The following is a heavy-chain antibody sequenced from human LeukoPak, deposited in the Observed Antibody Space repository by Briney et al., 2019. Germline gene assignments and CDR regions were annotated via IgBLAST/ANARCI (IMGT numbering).Heavy chain of an antibody. J-gene: IGHJ4*02. Sequence: PSETLSLTCAVYGGSFSSYYWGWIRQPPGKGLEWIGSIYYSGSTYYNPSLKSRVTISVDTSKNQFSLKLSSVTAADTAVYYCARLKVGATRGFDYWGQGTLVTVSS. CDR2: IYYSGST. CDR1: GGSFSSYY. V-gene: IGHV4-39*01. CDR3: ARLKVGATRGFDY. D-gene: IGHD1-26*01.